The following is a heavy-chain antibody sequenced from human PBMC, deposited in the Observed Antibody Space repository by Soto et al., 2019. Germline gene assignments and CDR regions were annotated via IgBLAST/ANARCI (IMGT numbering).Heavy chain of an antibody. CDR3: ARVGLLWFGETSFDY. J-gene: IGHJ4*02. CDR1: GYSISSGYY. Sequence: SETLSLTCAVSGYSISSGYYWGWIRQPPGKGLEWLGSIYHSGSTYYNPSLKSRVTISVDTSKNQFSLKLSSVTAADTAVYYCARVGLLWFGETSFDYWGQGTRVTV. D-gene: IGHD3-10*01. V-gene: IGHV4-38-2*01. CDR2: IYHSGST.